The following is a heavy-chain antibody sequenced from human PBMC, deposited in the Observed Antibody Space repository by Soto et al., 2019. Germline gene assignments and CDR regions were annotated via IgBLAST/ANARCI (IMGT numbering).Heavy chain of an antibody. Sequence: QSGGSLRLSCAASGFIFSNYAMFWVRQAPGKGLDWVSTIYAGGGTTHYAESVKGRFTISRDNSNNRLYLQLNNLRAEDTAVYFCAKDLIRGDGYVDFDYWGQGTLVTVSS. J-gene: IGHJ4*02. V-gene: IGHV3-23*01. D-gene: IGHD3-10*01. CDR1: GFIFSNYA. CDR2: IYAGGGTT. CDR3: AKDLIRGDGYVDFDY.